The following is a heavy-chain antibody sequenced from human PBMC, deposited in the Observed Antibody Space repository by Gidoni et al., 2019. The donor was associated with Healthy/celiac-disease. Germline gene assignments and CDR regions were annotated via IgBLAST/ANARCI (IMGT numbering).Heavy chain of an antibody. CDR1: GFTFSSAW. D-gene: IGHD2-2*01. CDR2: IKSDGSYT. CDR3: AGEYQLDAFDI. V-gene: IGHV3-74*01. Sequence: EVQLVESGGGLVQPGGSRRLSCVASGFTFSSAWMHWVRQAPGKGLVWVARIKSDGSYTSYADSVKGRFTISRDNAKNTLYLQMNSLRAEETAVCYCAGEYQLDAFDIWGQGTMVTVSS. J-gene: IGHJ3*02.